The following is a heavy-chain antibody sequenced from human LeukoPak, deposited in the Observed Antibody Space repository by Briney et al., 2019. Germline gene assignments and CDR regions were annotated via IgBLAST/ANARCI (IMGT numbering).Heavy chain of an antibody. Sequence: SSETLSLTCTVSGGSISSNNWSWIRQPPGKGLEWIGHIYYRGSTNYNPSLKSRVSISVDTSKNQFSLKLSSVTAADTAVYYCARGFGQGTFDPWGQGTLVTVSS. D-gene: IGHD3-10*01. J-gene: IGHJ5*02. V-gene: IGHV4-59*01. CDR3: ARGFGQGTFDP. CDR1: GGSISSNN. CDR2: IYYRGST.